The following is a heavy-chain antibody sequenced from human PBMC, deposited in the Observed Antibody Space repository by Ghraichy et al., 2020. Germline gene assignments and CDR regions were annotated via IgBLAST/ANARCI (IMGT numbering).Heavy chain of an antibody. CDR2: ISAYNGNT. D-gene: IGHD4-17*01. CDR3: ARVPRGDYVIHFDY. Sequence: VKVSCKASGYTFTSYGISWVRQAPGQGLEWMGWISAYNGNTNYAQKLQGRVTMTTDTSTSTAYMELRSLRSDDTAVYYCARVPRGDYVIHFDYWGQGTLVTVSS. V-gene: IGHV1-18*04. J-gene: IGHJ4*02. CDR1: GYTFTSYG.